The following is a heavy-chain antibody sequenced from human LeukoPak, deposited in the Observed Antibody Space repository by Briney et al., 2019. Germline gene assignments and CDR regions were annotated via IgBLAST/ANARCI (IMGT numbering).Heavy chain of an antibody. CDR1: GGSFSGYY. D-gene: IGHD3-22*01. J-gene: IGHJ4*02. V-gene: IGHV4-34*01. CDR2: INHSGST. Sequence: AETLSLTCAVYGGSFSGYYWSWIRQPPGKGLEWIGEINHSGSTNYNPSLKSRVTISVGTSKNQFSLKLSSVTAADTAVYHCARGRGRYDSSGYGGYWGQGTLVTVSS. CDR3: ARGRGRYDSSGYGGY.